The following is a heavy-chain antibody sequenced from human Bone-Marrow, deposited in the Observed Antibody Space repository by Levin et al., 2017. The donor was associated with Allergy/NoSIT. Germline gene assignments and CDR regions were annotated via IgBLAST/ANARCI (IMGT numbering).Heavy chain of an antibody. CDR3: ARAIAVAASY. CDR2: IKQDGSEK. J-gene: IGHJ4*02. V-gene: IGHV3-7*04. Sequence: LSLPCAASGFPLRSSWMSWVRQAPGKGLEWVANIKQDGSEKYYVDSVKGRFTISRDNAKNSLYLQMNSLRAEDTAVYYCARAIAVAASYWGQGTLVTVSS. D-gene: IGHD6-19*01. CDR1: GFPLRSSW.